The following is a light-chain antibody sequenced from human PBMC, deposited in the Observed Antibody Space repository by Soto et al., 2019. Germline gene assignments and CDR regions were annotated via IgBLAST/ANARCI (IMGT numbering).Light chain of an antibody. Sequence: QSALTQPASVSGSPGQSITISCTGTSSDVGGYNYVSWYQRHPGKVPKLMIYEVSNRPSGISNRFSGSKSGNTASLTISGLQSEDEADYYCSSYTTSYTQVFGGGTKLTVL. J-gene: IGLJ2*01. V-gene: IGLV2-14*01. CDR1: SSDVGGYNY. CDR2: EVS. CDR3: SSYTTSYTQV.